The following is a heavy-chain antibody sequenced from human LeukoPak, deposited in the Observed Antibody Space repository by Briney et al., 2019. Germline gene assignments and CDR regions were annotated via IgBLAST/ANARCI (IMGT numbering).Heavy chain of an antibody. D-gene: IGHD3-10*01. CDR3: ATIAPPYGSGSYVDY. J-gene: IGHJ4*02. V-gene: IGHV1-24*01. Sequence: ASVTVSFTVSGYTLTELSMHWVRQAPGKGLEWMGGFDPEDGETIYAQKFQGRVTMTEDTSTDTAYMELSSLRSEDTAVYYCATIAPPYGSGSYVDYWGQGTLVTVSS. CDR1: GYTLTELS. CDR2: FDPEDGET.